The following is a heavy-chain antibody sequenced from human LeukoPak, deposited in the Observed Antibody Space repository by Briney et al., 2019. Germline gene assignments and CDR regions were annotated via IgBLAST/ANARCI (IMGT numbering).Heavy chain of an antibody. Sequence: GASVKVSCKASGYTFTSYGISGVRQAPGQGLEWMGWISAYNGNTNYAQKLQGRVTMTTDTSTSTAYMELRSLRSDDTAVYYCARTKKTGTTWAFDIWGQGTMVTVSS. J-gene: IGHJ3*02. CDR3: ARTKKTGTTWAFDI. CDR1: GYTFTSYG. D-gene: IGHD1-1*01. CDR2: ISAYNGNT. V-gene: IGHV1-18*01.